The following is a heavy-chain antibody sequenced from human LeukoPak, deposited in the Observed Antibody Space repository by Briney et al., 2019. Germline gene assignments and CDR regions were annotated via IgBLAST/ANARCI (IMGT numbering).Heavy chain of an antibody. Sequence: PSETLSLTCTVSGGSISSYYWSWIRQPAGKGLEWIGRIYTSGSTNYNPSLKSRVTMSVDTSKNQFSLKLSPVTAADTAVYYCARGSRYDFWSGYYFDYWGQGTLVTVSS. V-gene: IGHV4-4*07. CDR1: GGSISSYY. CDR3: ARGSRYDFWSGYYFDY. D-gene: IGHD3-3*01. CDR2: IYTSGST. J-gene: IGHJ4*02.